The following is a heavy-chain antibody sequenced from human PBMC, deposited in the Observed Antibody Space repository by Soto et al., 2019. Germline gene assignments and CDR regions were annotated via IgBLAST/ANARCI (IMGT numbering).Heavy chain of an antibody. CDR1: GFTFSTYS. CDR2: ISSSSIYI. CDR3: LIAVAGSFAPDY. V-gene: IGHV3-21*01. J-gene: IGHJ4*02. Sequence: EVQLVESGGGLVKPGGSLRLSCAASGFTFSTYSMNWVRQAPGKGLEWVSYISSSSIYIYYADSVKGRFTISRDNAKNSLYLQMNSLRAEDTAVYYCLIAVAGSFAPDYWGQGTLVTVSS. D-gene: IGHD6-19*01.